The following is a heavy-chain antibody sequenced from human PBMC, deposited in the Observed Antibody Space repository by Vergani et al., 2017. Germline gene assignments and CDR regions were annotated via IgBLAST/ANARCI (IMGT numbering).Heavy chain of an antibody. V-gene: IGHV1-18*04. CDR2: ISAYNGNT. D-gene: IGHD2-8*01. CDR3: AREGVAEDCTNGVCYPNWYFDL. Sequence: QVQLVQSGAEVKKPGASVKVSCKASGYTFTSYGISWVRQAPGQGLEWMGWISAYNGNTNYAQKLQGRVTMTTDTSTSTAYMELSRLRSDDTAVYYCAREGVAEDCTNGVCYPNWYFDLWGRGTLVTVSS. J-gene: IGHJ2*01. CDR1: GYTFTSYG.